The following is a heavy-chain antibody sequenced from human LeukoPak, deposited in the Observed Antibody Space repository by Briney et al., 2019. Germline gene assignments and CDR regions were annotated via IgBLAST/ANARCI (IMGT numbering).Heavy chain of an antibody. Sequence: GSLRLSCAASRFRFTNYWMSWVRQGPGKGLEWVANIKQDGSEKDYVDSMKGRFTISRDNAKNSVYLQVNSLRAEDTGIYYCARIGYSSSSFDFWGQGSLVTVSS. J-gene: IGHJ4*02. CDR2: IKQDGSEK. D-gene: IGHD6-13*01. V-gene: IGHV3-7*01. CDR3: ARIGYSSSSFDF. CDR1: RFRFTNYW.